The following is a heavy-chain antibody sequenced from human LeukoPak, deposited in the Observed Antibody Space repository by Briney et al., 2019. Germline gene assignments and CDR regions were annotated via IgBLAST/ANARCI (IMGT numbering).Heavy chain of an antibody. D-gene: IGHD3-16*02. V-gene: IGHV3-23*01. CDR1: GFTFSGYA. Sequence: GGSLRLSCVASGFTFSGYAMSWVRQAPAKGLEWVSTISGGTGSTYYADSVKGRFTISRDNSRNTLYLQMNSLRAEDTAVYYCAKGYDYVWGSHRLHAFDIWGQGTMVTVSS. CDR2: ISGGTGST. J-gene: IGHJ3*02. CDR3: AKGYDYVWGSHRLHAFDI.